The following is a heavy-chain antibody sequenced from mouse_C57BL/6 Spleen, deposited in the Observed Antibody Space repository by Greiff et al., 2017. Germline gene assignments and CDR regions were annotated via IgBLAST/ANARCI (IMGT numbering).Heavy chain of an antibody. V-gene: IGHV1-52*01. CDR2: IDPSDSET. J-gene: IGHJ1*03. CDR3: AIEGVTTVVDWYFDV. Sequence: VQLQQSGAELVRPGSSVKLSCKASGYTFTSYWMHWVKQRPIQGLEWIGNIDPSDSETHYKQKFKDKATLTVDNSSSTAYLQLSSLTSEDSAVYYCAIEGVTTVVDWYFDVWGTGTTVTFSS. D-gene: IGHD1-1*01. CDR1: GYTFTSYW.